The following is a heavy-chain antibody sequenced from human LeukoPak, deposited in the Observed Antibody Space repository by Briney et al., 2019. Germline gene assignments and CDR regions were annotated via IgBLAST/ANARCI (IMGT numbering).Heavy chain of an antibody. Sequence: SETLSLTCTVSGDSFSNSYWSWVRQPPGKGLEWTAYIYDSVSTNYNPALKSRVTISVDTSKNQLSLKLMSVTAADTAVYYCARGTPRDGYNFGYWGQGTLVTVTS. D-gene: IGHD5-24*01. V-gene: IGHV4-59*01. J-gene: IGHJ4*02. CDR1: GDSFSNSY. CDR2: IYDSVST. CDR3: ARGTPRDGYNFGY.